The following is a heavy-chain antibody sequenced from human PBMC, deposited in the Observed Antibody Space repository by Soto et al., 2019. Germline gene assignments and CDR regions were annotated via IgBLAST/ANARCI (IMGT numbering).Heavy chain of an antibody. D-gene: IGHD3-22*01. Sequence: QVQLVESGGGVVQPGRSLRLSCVASGFTFSTYDMHWVRQAPGKGLEWVAVVSSNGNNKYYADSVKGRFTISRDNSKNTLYLQMSSLRAEDSAVYSCAHRYYYDGAGSSHDAPDLWGQGTMVTVSS. V-gene: IGHV3-30-3*01. CDR3: AHRYYYDGAGSSHDAPDL. CDR1: GFTFSTYD. CDR2: VSSNGNNK. J-gene: IGHJ3*01.